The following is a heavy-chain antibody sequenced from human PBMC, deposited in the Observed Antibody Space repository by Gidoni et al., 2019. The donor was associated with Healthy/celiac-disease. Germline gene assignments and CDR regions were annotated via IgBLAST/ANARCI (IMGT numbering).Heavy chain of an antibody. CDR3: ARLETIAAAGSFDY. V-gene: IGHV3-66*04. J-gene: IGHJ4*02. CDR2: IYSGGST. CDR1: GFTVGSNY. Sequence: EVQLVESGGGLVQPGGSRRLSWAASGFTVGSNYMSWVRQAPGKGLDCASVIYSGGSTYYADSVKGRFTISRDNSKNTLYLQMNSLRAEDTAVYYCARLETIAAAGSFDYWGQGTLVTVAS. D-gene: IGHD6-13*01.